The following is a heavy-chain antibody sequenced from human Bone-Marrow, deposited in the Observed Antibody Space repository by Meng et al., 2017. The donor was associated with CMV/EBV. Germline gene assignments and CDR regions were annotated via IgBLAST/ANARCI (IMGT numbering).Heavy chain of an antibody. J-gene: IGHJ3*01. CDR2: INSDGSST. D-gene: IGHD1-26*01. CDR3: AKGQAFSGGFEGGFDL. CDR1: GFTFSSYW. V-gene: IGHV3-74*01. Sequence: GESLKISCAASGFTFSSYWMHWVRQAPGKGLVWVSRINSDGSSTSYADSVKGRFTISRDNAKNTLYLQMNSLRAEDTAIYYCAKGQAFSGGFEGGFDLWGQGTMVTVSS.